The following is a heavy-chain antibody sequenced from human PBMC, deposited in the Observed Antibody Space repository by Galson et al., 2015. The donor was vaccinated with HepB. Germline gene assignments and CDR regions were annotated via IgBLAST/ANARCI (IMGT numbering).Heavy chain of an antibody. V-gene: IGHV3-23*01. CDR2: ICGSGDTT. CDR1: GFTFSSYA. Sequence: SLRLSCAASGFTFSSYAMSWVRQAPGKGLEWVSVICGSGDTTYYADSVKGRFTISRDTSKNTLYLQMNSLRAEDTAVYYCAKSASGSCYSAIGYWGQGTLVTVSS. CDR3: AKSASGSCYSAIGY. J-gene: IGHJ4*02. D-gene: IGHD2-15*01.